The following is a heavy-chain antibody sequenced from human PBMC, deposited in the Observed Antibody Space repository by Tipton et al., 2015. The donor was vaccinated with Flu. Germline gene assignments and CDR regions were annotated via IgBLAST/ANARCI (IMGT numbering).Heavy chain of an antibody. CDR2: INPKSGDT. CDR3: ARTWIQLWTPDFDY. V-gene: IGHV1-2*02. CDR1: GYSFTGFG. Sequence: QVQLVQSGGEVKKPGASVRVSCKTSGYSFTGFGISWVRQAPGQGFEWMGGINPKSGDTKYAQNFQGRVTMTRDTSITTVYMELTGLTSDDTAIYYCARTWIQLWTPDFDYWGQGTLVTVSS. D-gene: IGHD5-18*01. J-gene: IGHJ4*02.